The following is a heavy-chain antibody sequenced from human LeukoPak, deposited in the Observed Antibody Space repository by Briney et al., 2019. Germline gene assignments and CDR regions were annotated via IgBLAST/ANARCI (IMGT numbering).Heavy chain of an antibody. J-gene: IGHJ4*02. V-gene: IGHV3-7*03. CDR2: IKQDGTER. CDR1: GFTFTTYW. CDR3: ARGLIPHVDTEIWGAFDY. Sequence: KTGGSLRLSCAASGFTFTTYWMSWVRQAPGKGLEWVANIKQDGTERYYVDSVKGRFTISRDNAKNSLYLQMSSLRVEDTAVYYCARGLIPHVDTEIWGAFDYWGQGTLVTVSS. D-gene: IGHD5-18*01.